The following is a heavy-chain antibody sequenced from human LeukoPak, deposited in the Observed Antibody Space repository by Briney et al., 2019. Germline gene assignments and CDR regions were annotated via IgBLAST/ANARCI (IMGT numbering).Heavy chain of an antibody. CDR1: GGFISGNNNY. CDR3: ATPGLARAY. CDR2: IYYSGTA. Sequence: PSETLSLTCTVSGGFISGNNNYWGWVRQPPGKGLEWIGSIYYSGTAYYNPSLKSRVTISVDTSKSQFSLRLSSVTAADTAVYYCATPGLARAYWGQGTLVTVSS. J-gene: IGHJ4*02. V-gene: IGHV4-39*01.